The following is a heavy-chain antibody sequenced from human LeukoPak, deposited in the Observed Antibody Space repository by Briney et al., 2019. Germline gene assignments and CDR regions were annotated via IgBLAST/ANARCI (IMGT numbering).Heavy chain of an antibody. V-gene: IGHV3-23*01. D-gene: IGHD3-22*01. J-gene: IGHJ4*02. CDR2: ISGSGGNT. CDR1: GFTFSGYA. CDR3: ARSADSSGFPYY. Sequence: GGSLRLSCAASGFTFSGYAMNWVRQAPGKGLEWVSAISGSGGNTYYADSVKGRFTISRDNYKNSLYLQMNSLRAEDTAVYYCARSADSSGFPYYWGQGTLVTVSS.